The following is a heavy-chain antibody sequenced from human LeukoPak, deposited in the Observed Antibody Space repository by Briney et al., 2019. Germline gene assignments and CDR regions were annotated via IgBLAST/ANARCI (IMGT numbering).Heavy chain of an antibody. J-gene: IGHJ4*02. V-gene: IGHV4-39*01. CDR2: IYYSGKT. D-gene: IGHD2-15*01. Sequence: SETLSLTCTVSGGSISSSSYFWGWIRQPPGKGLEYIAIIYYSGKTHYNPSLRSRVTISVDTSKNQFSLKLSSMTAADTALYYCARVGSCGGGTCAWDYWGLGTLVTVSS. CDR3: ARVGSCGGGTCAWDY. CDR1: GGSISSSSYF.